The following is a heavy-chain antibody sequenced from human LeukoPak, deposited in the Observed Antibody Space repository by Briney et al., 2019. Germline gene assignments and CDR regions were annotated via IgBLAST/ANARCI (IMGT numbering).Heavy chain of an antibody. CDR1: GGSFSGYY. CDR2: INHSGST. J-gene: IGHJ6*02. CDR3: ARGRHYYYGMDV. Sequence: SETLSLTCAVYGGSFSGYYWSWIRQPPGKGPEWIGEINHSGSTNYNPSLKSRVTISVDTSKNQFSLKLSSVTAADTAVYYCARGRHYYYGMDVWGQGTTVTVSS. V-gene: IGHV4-34*01.